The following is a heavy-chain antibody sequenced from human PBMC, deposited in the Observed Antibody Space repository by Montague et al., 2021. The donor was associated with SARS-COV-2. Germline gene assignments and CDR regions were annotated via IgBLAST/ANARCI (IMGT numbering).Heavy chain of an antibody. V-gene: IGHV4-34*01. CDR3: ARGVRQLGVRYHYYYIDV. Sequence: SETLSLTCAVYGGSFSGYYWSWIRQPPGKGLEWIGEINHSGSTNYNPSLKSRVTISMDTSKNQFSLKLSSMTAADTAVYYCARGVRQLGVRYHYYYIDVWDKGTTVTVSS. CDR2: INHSGST. J-gene: IGHJ6*03. D-gene: IGHD6-6*01. CDR1: GGSFSGYY.